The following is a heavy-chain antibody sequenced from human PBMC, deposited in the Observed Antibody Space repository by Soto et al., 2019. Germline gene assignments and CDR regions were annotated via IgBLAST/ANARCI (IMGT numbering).Heavy chain of an antibody. CDR1: GFTFSSYD. CDR2: IGTAGDT. Sequence: GGSLRLSCAASGFTFSSYDMHWVRQATGKGLEWVSAIGTAGDTYYPGSVKGRFTISRENAKNSLYLQMNSLRAEDTAVYYCARAYCSGGSCYSFWFDPWGQGTLVTVSS. J-gene: IGHJ5*02. D-gene: IGHD2-15*01. V-gene: IGHV3-13*01. CDR3: ARAYCSGGSCYSFWFDP.